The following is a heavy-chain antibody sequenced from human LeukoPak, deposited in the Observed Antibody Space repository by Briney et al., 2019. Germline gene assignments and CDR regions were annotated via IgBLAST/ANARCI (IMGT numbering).Heavy chain of an antibody. V-gene: IGHV4-39*07. CDR3: AGSGSGSYYILDY. Sequence: SETLSLTCTVSGGSISSSSYYWGWIRQPPGKGLEWIGSIYYSGSTNYNPSLKSRVTMSVDTSKNQFSLKLSSVTAADTAVYYCAGSGSGSYYILDYWGQGTLVTVSS. CDR1: GGSISSSSYY. CDR2: IYYSGST. D-gene: IGHD1-26*01. J-gene: IGHJ4*02.